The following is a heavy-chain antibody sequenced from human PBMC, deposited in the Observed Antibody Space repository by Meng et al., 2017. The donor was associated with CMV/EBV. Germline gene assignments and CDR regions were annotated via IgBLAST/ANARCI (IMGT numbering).Heavy chain of an antibody. CDR2: INPIFGTA. D-gene: IGHD2/OR15-2a*01. CDR1: GGTFSSYA. V-gene: IGHV1-69*05. J-gene: IGHJ5*02. Sequence: SVKVSCKASGGTFSSYAISWVRQAPGQGLEWMGGINPIFGTANYEQKFQGRVTITTDESTSTAYMELSSLRSEDTAVYYCARTVFLHPFDPWGQGTLVTVSS. CDR3: ARTVFLHPFDP.